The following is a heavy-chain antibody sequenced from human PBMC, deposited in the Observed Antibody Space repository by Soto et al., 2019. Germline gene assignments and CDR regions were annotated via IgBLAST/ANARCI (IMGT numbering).Heavy chain of an antibody. V-gene: IGHV1-69*13. CDR2: IIPIFGTA. CDR1: GGTFSSYA. J-gene: IGHJ6*02. CDR3: ARDEYSSGYYPGYGMDV. D-gene: IGHD3-22*01. Sequence: ASVKVSCKASGGTFSSYAISWVRQAPGQGLEWMGGIIPIFGTANYAQKFQGRVTITADESTSTAYMELSSLRSEDTAVYYCARDEYSSGYYPGYGMDVWGQGTTVTVSS.